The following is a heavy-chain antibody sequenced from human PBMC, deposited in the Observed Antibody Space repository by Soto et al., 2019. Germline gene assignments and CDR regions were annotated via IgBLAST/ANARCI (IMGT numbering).Heavy chain of an antibody. CDR2: IYHSGST. CDR3: ARDRSRLNWFDP. V-gene: IGHV4-30-2*01. J-gene: IGHJ5*02. D-gene: IGHD2-15*01. Sequence: QLQLQESGSGLVKPSQTLSLTCAVSGGSISSGGYSWSWIRQPPGKGLEWIGYIYHSGSTYYNPSLKRRVTISVDRSKNQFSLQLSSGTAADTAVYYCARDRSRLNWFDPWGQGTLVTVSS. CDR1: GGSISSGGYS.